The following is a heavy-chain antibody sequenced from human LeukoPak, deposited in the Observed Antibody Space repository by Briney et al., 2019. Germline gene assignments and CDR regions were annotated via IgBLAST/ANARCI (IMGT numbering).Heavy chain of an antibody. J-gene: IGHJ5*02. CDR1: GGTFASYA. CDR2: IIPIFGTS. V-gene: IGHV1-69*05. Sequence: SGKVSCKASGGTFASYAISWVRQAPGQGLEWMGGIIPIFGTSNYAQKFQGRVTITTDESTSTAYMELSSLRSEDTAVYYCARVSRAVGENWFDPWGQGALVTVSS. D-gene: IGHD3-16*01. CDR3: ARVSRAVGENWFDP.